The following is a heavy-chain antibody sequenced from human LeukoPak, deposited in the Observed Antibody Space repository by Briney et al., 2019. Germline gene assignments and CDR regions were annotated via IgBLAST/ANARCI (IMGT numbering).Heavy chain of an antibody. V-gene: IGHV3-7*03. Sequence: PGGSLRLSCAASGFTFSSYWMSWVRQAPGKGLEWVANIKQDGSEKYYVDSVKGRFTISRDNAKNSLYLQMNSLRAEDTAVYYCARVSVTISSRYFDYWGQGTLVTVSS. CDR2: IKQDGSEK. CDR1: GFTFSSYW. J-gene: IGHJ4*02. D-gene: IGHD3-3*01. CDR3: ARVSVTISSRYFDY.